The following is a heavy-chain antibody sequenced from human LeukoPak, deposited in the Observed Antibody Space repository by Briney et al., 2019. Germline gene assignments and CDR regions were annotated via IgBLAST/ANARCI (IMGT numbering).Heavy chain of an antibody. CDR3: ARLPIFTAPFAY. CDR1: GFTFRTYW. Sequence: PGDSLRLSCEVSGFTFRTYWMHWVRQAPGKGLEWVAVISYDGSNKFYADSVKGRFTISRDNSKNTLYLQMNSLSADDTAVYYCARLPIFTAPFAYWGQGTLVTVSS. V-gene: IGHV3-30-3*01. CDR2: ISYDGSNK. J-gene: IGHJ4*02.